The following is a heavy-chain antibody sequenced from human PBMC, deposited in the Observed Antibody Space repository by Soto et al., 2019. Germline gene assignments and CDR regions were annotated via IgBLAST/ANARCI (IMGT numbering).Heavy chain of an antibody. Sequence: VQLVESGGGLIQPGGSLRLSCAASGSTVSNNHMTWVRQAAGKGLELVSFVHGGGSTSYADSVKGRFTISRDNSKNTLYLQMDSLRAEDTAIYYCAGRLTTAASLDYWGRGTLVIVSS. CDR2: VHGGGST. CDR1: GSTVSNNH. V-gene: IGHV3-53*01. CDR3: AGRLTTAASLDY. J-gene: IGHJ4*02. D-gene: IGHD3-16*01.